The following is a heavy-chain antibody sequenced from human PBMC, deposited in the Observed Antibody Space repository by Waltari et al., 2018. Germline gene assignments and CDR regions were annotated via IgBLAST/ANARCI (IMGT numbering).Heavy chain of an antibody. CDR1: GGSISSGDYY. CDR2: IYYSGST. J-gene: IGHJ4*02. D-gene: IGHD5-12*01. CDR3: ARGDGYKGEYFDY. Sequence: QVQLQESGPGLVKPSQTLSLTCTVSGGSISSGDYYWSWIRQPQGKGLEWIGYIYYSGSTYYNPSLKSRVTISVDTSKNQFSLKLSSVTAADTAVYYCARGDGYKGEYFDYWGQGTLVTVSS. V-gene: IGHV4-30-4*08.